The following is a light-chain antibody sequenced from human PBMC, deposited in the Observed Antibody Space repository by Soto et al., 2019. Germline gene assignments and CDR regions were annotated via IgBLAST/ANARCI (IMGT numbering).Light chain of an antibody. V-gene: IGLV2-23*01. CDR2: EGS. J-gene: IGLJ1*01. CDR1: SSDVGSHNL. CDR3: CSYAGSSTYI. Sequence: QSVLTQPASVSGSPGQSITISCTGTSSDVGSHNLVSWYQQHPDRAPKRMIYEGSKRPSGVSNRFSGSKAGNTASLTISWLQAEDEADYFCCSYAGSSTYIFGSGTKLTVL.